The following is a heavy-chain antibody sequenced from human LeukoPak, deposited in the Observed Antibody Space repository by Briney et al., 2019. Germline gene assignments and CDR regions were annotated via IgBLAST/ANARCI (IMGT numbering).Heavy chain of an antibody. CDR1: GGSISSYS. Sequence: SETLSLTCTVSGGSISSYSWSWIRQSPGKGLEWIGSMYYSGSNNYKPSLKSRVTMSGDTSKNQFSLKLSSVTAADTAVYYCARDRPGKNGYSYGFDYWGQGTLVTVSS. V-gene: IGHV4-59*01. D-gene: IGHD5-18*01. CDR3: ARDRPGKNGYSYGFDY. CDR2: MYYSGSN. J-gene: IGHJ4*02.